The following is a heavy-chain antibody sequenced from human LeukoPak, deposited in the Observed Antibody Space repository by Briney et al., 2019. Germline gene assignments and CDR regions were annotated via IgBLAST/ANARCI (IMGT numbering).Heavy chain of an antibody. CDR2: INQDGSER. D-gene: IGHD1-26*01. CDR3: ARDKMVGATRFEY. V-gene: IGHV3-7*01. Sequence: RGGSLRLSCAASGFPFSTYWMSWVRQAPGKGLEWVANINQDGSERHYVDSVKGRFTISRDNAKNSVYLQMYSLRVEDTAVYYCARDKMVGATRFEYWGQGTLVTVSS. J-gene: IGHJ4*02. CDR1: GFPFSTYW.